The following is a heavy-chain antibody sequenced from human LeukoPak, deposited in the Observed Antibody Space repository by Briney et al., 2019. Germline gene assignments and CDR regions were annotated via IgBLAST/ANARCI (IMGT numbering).Heavy chain of an antibody. V-gene: IGHV4-38-2*01. CDR3: AGTALDAFDI. CDR2: IYHSGST. J-gene: IGHJ3*02. CDR1: GYSISSGYY. Sequence: PSETLSLTCAVSGYSISSGYYWGWIRQPPGEGLEWIGSIYHSGSTYYNPSLKSRVTISVDTSKNQFSLKLSSVTAADTAVYYCAGTALDAFDIWGQGTMVTVSS.